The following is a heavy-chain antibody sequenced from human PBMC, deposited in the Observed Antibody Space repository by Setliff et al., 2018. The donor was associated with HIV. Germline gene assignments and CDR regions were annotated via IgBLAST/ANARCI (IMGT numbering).Heavy chain of an antibody. V-gene: IGHV4-59*01. D-gene: IGHD3-16*01. CDR2: IFYSGST. CDR1: GGSISNYY. CDR3: ARKGNVGGWFDP. Sequence: SETLSLTCTVSGGSISNYYWSWVRQPPGKGLEWIGYIFYSGSTNYNPSLKSRVTISVDTSKNQFSLKLTSVTAADTAVYYCARKGNVGGWFDPWGQGTLVTVSS. J-gene: IGHJ5*02.